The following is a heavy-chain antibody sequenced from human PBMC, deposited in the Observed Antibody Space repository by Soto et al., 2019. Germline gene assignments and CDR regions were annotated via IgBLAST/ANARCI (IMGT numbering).Heavy chain of an antibody. CDR3: AKDRREMATICPDS. CDR2: IYHSGST. V-gene: IGHV4-31*03. CDR1: GGSISSGGYY. Sequence: PSETLSLTCTVSGGSISSGGYYWSWIRQHPGKGLEWIGYIYHSGSTYYNPSLKSRVTISVDRSKNTVYLQMNSLRAEDTAVYYCAKDRREMATICPDSWGQGTLVTVSS. J-gene: IGHJ4*02. D-gene: IGHD5-12*01.